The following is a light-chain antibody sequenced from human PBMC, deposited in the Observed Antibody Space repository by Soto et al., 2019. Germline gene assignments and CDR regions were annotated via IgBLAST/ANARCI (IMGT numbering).Light chain of an antibody. CDR1: QGIAPY. V-gene: IGKV1-27*01. CDR3: QKNNSAPLP. CDR2: ATS. J-gene: IGKJ4*01. Sequence: DVQMTQSPSSLSAFVGDRVTITCRASQGIAPYLAWFQQKPGKVPKLLIYATSTLQSGVPSRFSGSGSGTDFPLTINSLQPEDLGTYYCQKNNSAPLPCGGGTKVEIK.